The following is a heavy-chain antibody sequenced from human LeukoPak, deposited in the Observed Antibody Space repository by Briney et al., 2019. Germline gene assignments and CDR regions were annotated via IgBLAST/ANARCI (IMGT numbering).Heavy chain of an antibody. D-gene: IGHD1-26*01. CDR2: IYYSGST. V-gene: IGHV4-39*01. CDR3: ARLSDQYSGSYNFDY. Sequence: PSETLSLPCTVSGGSISSSSYYWGWIRQPPGKGLEWIGSIYYSGSTYYNPSLKSRVTISVDTSKNQFSLKLSSVTAADTAVYYCARLSDQYSGSYNFDYWGQGTLVTVSS. CDR1: GGSISSSSYY. J-gene: IGHJ4*02.